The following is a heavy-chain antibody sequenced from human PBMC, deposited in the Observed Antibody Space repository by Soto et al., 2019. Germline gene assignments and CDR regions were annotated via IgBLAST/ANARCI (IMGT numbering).Heavy chain of an antibody. D-gene: IGHD3-22*01. V-gene: IGHV3-53*01. J-gene: IGHJ4*02. Sequence: PGGSLRLSCAASGFTVSSNYMSWVRQAPGKGLEWVSVITGSGGSTYYADSVKGRFTISRDNSKNTLFLQMNSLRADDTAVYYCARNYFDSSGPDYWGQGTLVTVSS. CDR2: ITGSGGST. CDR1: GFTVSSNY. CDR3: ARNYFDSSGPDY.